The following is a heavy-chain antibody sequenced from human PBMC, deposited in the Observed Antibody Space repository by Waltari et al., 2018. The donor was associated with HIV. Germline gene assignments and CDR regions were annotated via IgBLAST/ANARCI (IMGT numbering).Heavy chain of an antibody. J-gene: IGHJ4*02. CDR3: TVPRSGSSGFFY. D-gene: IGHD3-22*01. Sequence: EVLLVESGGGWVKPGGTLRLSCAASGFIFPNFWMTWVRQVPGKGLEWVGRIKSKRVGETTDYAASVRGRFTVSRDDSKNTLFLQMNNLKIEDTGIYYCTVPRSGSSGFFYWGQGILVTVSS. CDR2: IKSKRVGETT. V-gene: IGHV3-15*01. CDR1: GFIFPNFW.